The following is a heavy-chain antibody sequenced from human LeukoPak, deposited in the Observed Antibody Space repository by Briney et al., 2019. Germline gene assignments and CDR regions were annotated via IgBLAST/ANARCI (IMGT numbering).Heavy chain of an antibody. Sequence: GGSLRLSCAASGFTFSSYSMNWVRQAPGKGLEWVSSISSSSSHIYYADSVKGRFTISRDNAKNSLYLQMNSLRAEDTAVYYCARDLPLFDYWGQGTLVTVSS. J-gene: IGHJ4*02. CDR2: ISSSSSHI. V-gene: IGHV3-21*01. CDR1: GFTFSSYS. CDR3: ARDLPLFDY.